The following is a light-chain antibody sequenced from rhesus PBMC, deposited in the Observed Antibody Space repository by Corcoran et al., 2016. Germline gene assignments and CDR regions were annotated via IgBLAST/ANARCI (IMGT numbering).Light chain of an antibody. Sequence: DIQMTQSTSSLSASVGDRVTITCRASQGISSWFAWYQQKPGNAPKLLIYKASSLQSGVPSRFSGSGSGTDFTLTSSSLQPEEFATYYWQQYNSAPLTFGGGTKVEIK. CDR3: QQYNSAPLT. CDR1: QGISSW. J-gene: IGKJ4*01. CDR2: KAS. V-gene: IGKV1-21*01.